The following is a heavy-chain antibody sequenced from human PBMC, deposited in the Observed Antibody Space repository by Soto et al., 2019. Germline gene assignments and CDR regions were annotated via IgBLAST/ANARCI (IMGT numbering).Heavy chain of an antibody. CDR3: AKGRRAMDPFDY. CDR1: GFPFSDYY. D-gene: IGHD5-18*01. Sequence: GGSLRLSCPTSGFPFSDYYMSWIRQAPGKGLEWLSHISPKSTYRNYADSVKGRFTISRDNTKSSLFLQMNSLGVEDTAVYYCAKGRRAMDPFDYWGQGTLVTVSS. J-gene: IGHJ4*02. CDR2: ISPKSTYR. V-gene: IGHV3-11*05.